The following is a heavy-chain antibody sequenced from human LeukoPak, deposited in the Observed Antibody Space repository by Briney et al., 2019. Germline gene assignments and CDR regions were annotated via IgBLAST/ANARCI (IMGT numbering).Heavy chain of an antibody. CDR3: ARDRLEGGETFDS. V-gene: IGHV3-21*01. Sequence: GGSLRLSCAASGFSFRSYSMDWVRQAPGKGLEWVSSITGSSSYISYADSVKGRFTISGDNAENSLFLQMNSLRPEDTAVYFCARDRLEGGETFDSWGQGTLVTVSS. J-gene: IGHJ4*02. CDR1: GFSFRSYS. D-gene: IGHD1-1*01. CDR2: ITGSSSYI.